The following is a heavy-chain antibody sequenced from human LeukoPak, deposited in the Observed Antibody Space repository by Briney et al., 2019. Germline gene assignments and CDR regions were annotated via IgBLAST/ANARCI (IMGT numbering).Heavy chain of an antibody. Sequence: PGGSLRLSCAASGFTFSSYGMHWVRQAPGKGLEWVAFIRYDGSNKYYADSVKGRFTISRDNSKNTLYLQMNSLRAEDTAVYYCAKDHYVTVGYYFDYWGQGTLVTVSS. CDR2: IRYDGSNK. CDR3: AKDHYVTVGYYFDY. D-gene: IGHD4-11*01. J-gene: IGHJ4*02. CDR1: GFTFSSYG. V-gene: IGHV3-30*02.